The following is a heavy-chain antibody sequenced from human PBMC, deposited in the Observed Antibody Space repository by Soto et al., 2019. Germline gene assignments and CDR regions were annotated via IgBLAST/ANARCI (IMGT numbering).Heavy chain of an antibody. V-gene: IGHV1-2*02. Sequence: QVQLVQSGAEVKEPGDSVRVSCEASGYTFTAYHIHWVRHAPGQGLEWMGWINPKFGDTTYAQDFKGRVSMTRDMSISTVYMELSRLTSDDTAIYYCARNMDYYYGRGSGNGHGVGGHGTTVTVFS. D-gene: IGHD3-10*02. J-gene: IGHJ6*02. CDR1: GYTFTAYH. CDR3: ARNMDYYYGRGSGNGHGV. CDR2: INPKFGDT.